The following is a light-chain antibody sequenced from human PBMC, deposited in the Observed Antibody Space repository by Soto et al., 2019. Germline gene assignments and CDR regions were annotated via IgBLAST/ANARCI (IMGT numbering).Light chain of an antibody. CDR2: GAS. J-gene: IGKJ2*01. Sequence: EIVLTQSPGTLSLSPGERATLSCRASQSVSSSYLAWYQQKPGQAPRLLIYGASSRATGIPDRFSGSGSGTYFTLTNSRLEPEDFAVYYCQQYGSSPPYTFGQGTKLEIK. CDR3: QQYGSSPPYT. CDR1: QSVSSSY. V-gene: IGKV3-20*01.